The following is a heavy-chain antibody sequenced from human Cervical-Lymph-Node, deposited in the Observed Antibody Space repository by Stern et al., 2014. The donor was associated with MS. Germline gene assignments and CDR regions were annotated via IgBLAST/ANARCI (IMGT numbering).Heavy chain of an antibody. CDR1: GYTFTSYY. J-gene: IGHJ4*02. CDR3: VRDLAAPPDY. V-gene: IGHV1-46*01. CDR2: INPGGGST. Sequence: VQLVESGAEVKKPGASVRVSCKASGYTFTSYYMHWVRQAPGQGLEWMGMINPGGGSTTYARKFQGRVTMTRDTSTSTVYMDVSSLNSEDTAVYYCVRDLAAPPDYWGQGTLVTVSS. D-gene: IGHD6-6*01.